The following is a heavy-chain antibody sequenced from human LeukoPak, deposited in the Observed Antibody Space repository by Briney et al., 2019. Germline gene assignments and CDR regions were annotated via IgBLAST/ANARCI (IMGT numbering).Heavy chain of an antibody. Sequence: GESLKISCNGAAYSFTSYWIGWVGQMPGKGLEWMGIIYPGDSDSRYSPSFQGQVTISADKSISTAYLQRSSLKASDTAMYYCASSSPSGSYDYWGQGTLVTVSS. CDR1: AYSFTSYW. CDR3: ASSSPSGSYDY. V-gene: IGHV5-51*01. CDR2: IYPGDSDS. J-gene: IGHJ4*02. D-gene: IGHD1-26*01.